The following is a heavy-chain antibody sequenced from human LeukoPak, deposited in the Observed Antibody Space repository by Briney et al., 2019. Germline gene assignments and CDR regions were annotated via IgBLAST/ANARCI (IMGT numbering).Heavy chain of an antibody. CDR2: IYYSGST. CDR3: ARRLKYQLPRRYYFDY. J-gene: IGHJ4*02. D-gene: IGHD2-2*01. CDR1: GGSISSGDYY. Sequence: SETLSLTCTVSGGSISSGDYYWSWIRQPPGKGLEWIGYIYYSGSTYYNPSLKSRVTISVDTSKNQFSLKLSSVTAADTAVYYCARRLKYQLPRRYYFDYWGQGTLVTVSS. V-gene: IGHV4-30-4*08.